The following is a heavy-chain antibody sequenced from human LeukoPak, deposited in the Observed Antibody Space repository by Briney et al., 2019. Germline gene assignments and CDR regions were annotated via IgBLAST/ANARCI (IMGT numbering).Heavy chain of an antibody. CDR2: FDPEDGET. D-gene: IGHD1-26*01. CDR1: GYTLTELS. Sequence: ASVKVSCKVSGYTLTELSMHWVRQTPGKGLEWMGGFDPEDGETIYAQKFQGRVTMTEDTSTDTAYMELSSLRSEDTAVYYCATDSGSYSAFDYWGQGTLVTVSS. V-gene: IGHV1-24*01. J-gene: IGHJ4*02. CDR3: ATDSGSYSAFDY.